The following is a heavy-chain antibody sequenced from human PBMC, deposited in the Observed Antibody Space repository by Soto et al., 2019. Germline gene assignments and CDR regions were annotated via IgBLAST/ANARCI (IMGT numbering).Heavy chain of an antibody. CDR2: VTAGKGNT. CDR1: GYTFTAYS. Sequence: ASVKVSCKASGYTFTAYSIHWVRQAPGQRPEWMGWVTAGKGNTDYSQKFQGRVTITRDTYATTVYMELYSLRSEDTAVYYCARENPPQAGSSYDSWGQGTLVTVSS. D-gene: IGHD1-26*01. V-gene: IGHV1-3*01. J-gene: IGHJ5*01. CDR3: ARENPPQAGSSYDS.